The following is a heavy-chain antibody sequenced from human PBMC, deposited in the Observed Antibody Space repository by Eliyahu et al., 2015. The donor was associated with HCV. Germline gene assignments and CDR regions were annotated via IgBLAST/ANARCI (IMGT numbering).Heavy chain of an antibody. CDR1: GGSISSSSYY. CDR2: IYYSGST. V-gene: IGHV4-39*07. Sequence: QLQLQESGPGLVKPSETLSLXCTVSGGSISSSSYYWGWIXQPPGKGLEWIGSIYYSGSTYYNPSLKSRVTISVDTSKNQFSLKVSSVTAADTAVYYCAREEASTPGDYWGQGTLVTVSS. D-gene: IGHD1-26*01. J-gene: IGHJ4*02. CDR3: AREEASTPGDY.